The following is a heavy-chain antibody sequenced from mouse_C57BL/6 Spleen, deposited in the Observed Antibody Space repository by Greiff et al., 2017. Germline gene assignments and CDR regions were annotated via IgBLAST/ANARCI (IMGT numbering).Heavy chain of an antibody. CDR3: ARDKDDYPFAY. Sequence: EVKLQESGPGLVKPSQSLSLTCSVTGYSITSGYYWNWIRQFPGNKLEWMGYISYDGSKYYNPSLKNRISITRDKSKNQFFLKLNSVTTEDTATYYCARDKDDYPFAYWGQGTLVTVSA. V-gene: IGHV3-6*01. CDR1: GYSITSGYY. J-gene: IGHJ3*01. CDR2: ISYDGSK. D-gene: IGHD2-4*01.